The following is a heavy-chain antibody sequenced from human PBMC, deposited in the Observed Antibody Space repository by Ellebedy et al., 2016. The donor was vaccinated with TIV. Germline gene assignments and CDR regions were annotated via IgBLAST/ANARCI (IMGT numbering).Heavy chain of an antibody. V-gene: IGHV3-7*01. J-gene: IGHJ5*01. CDR3: ARRGSYGDYAVQVNSWFDS. Sequence: GESLKISCIASGFSFRSYWMAWVRQAPGKGLEWVDDIRQEGDVKYYADSVKGRFTISRDNAHNSLFLQMNSLRAEDTAVYFCARRGSYGDYAVQVNSWFDSWGQGTLVTVS. D-gene: IGHD4-17*01. CDR1: GFSFRSYW. CDR2: IRQEGDVK.